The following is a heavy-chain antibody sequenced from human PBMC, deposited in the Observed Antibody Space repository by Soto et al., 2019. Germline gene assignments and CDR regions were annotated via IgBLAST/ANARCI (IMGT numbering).Heavy chain of an antibody. V-gene: IGHV1-2*04. J-gene: IGHJ4*02. D-gene: IGHD2-2*02. CDR1: GYTFTGYY. CDR2: INPNSGGT. Sequence: AASVKVSCKASGYTFTGYYMHWVRQAPGQGLEWMGWINPNSGGTNYAQKFQGWVTMTRDTSISTAYMELSRLRSDDTAVYYCARGDCSSTSCYTSGGDYWGQGTLVTVSS. CDR3: ARGDCSSTSCYTSGGDY.